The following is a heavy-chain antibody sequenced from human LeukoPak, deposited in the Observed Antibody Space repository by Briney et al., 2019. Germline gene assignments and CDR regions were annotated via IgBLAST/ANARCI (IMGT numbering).Heavy chain of an antibody. CDR3: ARLSKEVTYRAYYFDY. CDR1: GFTFSSYA. V-gene: IGHV3-23*01. D-gene: IGHD3-16*01. Sequence: PGGSLRLSCAASGFTFSSYAMSWVRQAPGKGLEWVSAISGSGGSTYYADSVKGRFTISRDNSKNTMYLQMNSLRAEDTAVYYCARLSKEVTYRAYYFDYWGQGTLVTVSS. J-gene: IGHJ4*02. CDR2: ISGSGGST.